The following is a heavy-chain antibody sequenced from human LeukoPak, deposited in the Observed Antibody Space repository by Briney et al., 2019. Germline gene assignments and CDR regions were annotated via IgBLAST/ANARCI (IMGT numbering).Heavy chain of an antibody. D-gene: IGHD1-1*01. Sequence: KASETLSLTCTVSGGSISSTNYYWGWIRQPPGKGLEWIGSIYYSVSTYYNPSLKSRVTISVDTSKNQFSLRLTSVTAADTAVYYCAREGTTGRNLNWFDSWGQGTLVTVSS. CDR1: GGSISSTNYY. J-gene: IGHJ5*01. CDR3: AREGTTGRNLNWFDS. V-gene: IGHV4-39*02. CDR2: IYYSVST.